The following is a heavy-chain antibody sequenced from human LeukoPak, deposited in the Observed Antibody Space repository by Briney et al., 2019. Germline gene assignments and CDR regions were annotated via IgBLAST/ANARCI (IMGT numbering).Heavy chain of an antibody. D-gene: IGHD4-23*01. V-gene: IGHV4-39*07. CDR3: ARFGGNMFDY. J-gene: IGHJ4*02. CDR1: GGSISSSSYY. CDR2: IYYSGST. Sequence: SETLSLTCTVSGGSISSSSYYWGWIRQPPGKGLEWIGSIYYSGSTYYNPSLKSRVTISVDTSKNQFSLKLSSVTAADTAVYYCARFGGNMFDYWGQGTLVTVSS.